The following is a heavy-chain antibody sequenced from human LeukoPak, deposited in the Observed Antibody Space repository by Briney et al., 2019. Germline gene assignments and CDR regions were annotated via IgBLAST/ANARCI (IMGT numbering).Heavy chain of an antibody. CDR3: ARQRLTGNQGRGWFDP. CDR1: GGSISDSRYY. J-gene: IGHJ5*02. Sequence: SETLSLTCSVSGGSISDSRYYWGWIRQPPGKGLEWIGSIYDSGTTHCNPSLKSRVTISEDTSKNQFSLKLSSVTVADTGVYYCARQRLTGNQGRGWFDPWGQGTLVTVSS. V-gene: IGHV4-39*01. D-gene: IGHD7-27*01. CDR2: IYDSGTT.